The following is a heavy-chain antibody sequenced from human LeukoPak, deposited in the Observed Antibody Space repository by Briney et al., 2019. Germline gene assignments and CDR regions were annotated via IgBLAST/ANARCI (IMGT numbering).Heavy chain of an antibody. Sequence: ASVKVSCKASGGTFSSYAISWVRQAPGQGLEWMGRIIPIFGIANYAQKFQGRVTITADKSTSTAYMELGSLRSEDTAVYYCARDLDIVVVPAAYNWFDPWGQGTLVTVSS. CDR1: GGTFSSYA. J-gene: IGHJ5*02. D-gene: IGHD2-2*03. CDR2: IIPIFGIA. V-gene: IGHV1-69*04. CDR3: ARDLDIVVVPAAYNWFDP.